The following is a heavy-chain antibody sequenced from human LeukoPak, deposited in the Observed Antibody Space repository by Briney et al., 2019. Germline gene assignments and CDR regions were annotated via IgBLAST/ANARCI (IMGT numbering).Heavy chain of an antibody. CDR1: GGTFSSYA. CDR3: AADILTGYPPMYYFDY. Sequence: ASVNVSCKASGGTFSSYAISWVRQAPGQGLEWMGGIIPIFGTANYAQKFQGRVTITADESTSTAYMELSSLRSEDTAVYYCAADILTGYPPMYYFDYWGQGTLVTVSS. D-gene: IGHD3-9*01. V-gene: IGHV1-69*13. CDR2: IIPIFGTA. J-gene: IGHJ4*02.